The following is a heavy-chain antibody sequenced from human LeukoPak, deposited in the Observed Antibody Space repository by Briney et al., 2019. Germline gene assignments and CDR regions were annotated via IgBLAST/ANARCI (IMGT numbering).Heavy chain of an antibody. V-gene: IGHV3-33*01. Sequence: GGSLRLSCAASGFTFSRYVMHWVRQAPGKGLQWVALIWYDGSNEYYTDSVKGRFTIYRDNSKNTLYLQMNSLRAEDTAVYYCARADYYDSSGYYYGDYRGQGTLVTVSS. CDR1: GFTFSRYV. CDR2: IWYDGSNE. D-gene: IGHD3-22*01. J-gene: IGHJ4*02. CDR3: ARADYYDSSGYYYGDY.